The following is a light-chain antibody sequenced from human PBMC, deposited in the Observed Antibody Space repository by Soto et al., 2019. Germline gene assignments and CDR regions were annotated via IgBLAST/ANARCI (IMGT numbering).Light chain of an antibody. J-gene: IGKJ2*01. V-gene: IGKV1-5*03. CDR3: QQYNSYSHT. CDR1: QSISLW. CDR2: KAS. Sequence: DIQMTQSPSTLSASVGDRVTITCRASQSISLWLAWYQQKPGKAPKLLIYKASSLESGVPSRFSGSGSVTEFTLTISSLQPDDFATYYCQQYNSYSHTFGQGTKVDIK.